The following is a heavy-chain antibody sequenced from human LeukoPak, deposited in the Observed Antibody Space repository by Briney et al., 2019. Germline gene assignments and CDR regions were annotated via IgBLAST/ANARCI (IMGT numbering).Heavy chain of an antibody. CDR3: VKDSEATFDY. CDR1: GVIFSNYD. J-gene: IGHJ4*02. CDR2: ISSSGSSI. V-gene: IGHV3-48*03. Sequence: GGSLRLSCAASGVIFSNYDMNWVRQAPGKGLEWISYISSSGSSIYYADSAKGRFTISRDNAKRSLYLQMNSLRAEDTAVYYCVKDSEATFDYWGQGTLVTVSS.